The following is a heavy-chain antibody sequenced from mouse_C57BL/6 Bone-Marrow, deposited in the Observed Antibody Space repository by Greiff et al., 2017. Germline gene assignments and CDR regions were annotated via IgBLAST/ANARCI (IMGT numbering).Heavy chain of an antibody. CDR2: IDPEDGDT. D-gene: IGHD1-1*01. CDR1: GFNIKDYY. V-gene: IGHV14-1*01. CDR3: TLYYGSSYAWFAY. J-gene: IGHJ3*01. Sequence: EVQLQQSGAELVRPGASVKLSCTASGFNIKDYYMHWVKQRPEQGLEWIGRIDPEDGDTEYAPKFQGKATMTADTSSNTAYLQLSSLTSEDTAVYYGTLYYGSSYAWFAYWGQGTLVTVSA.